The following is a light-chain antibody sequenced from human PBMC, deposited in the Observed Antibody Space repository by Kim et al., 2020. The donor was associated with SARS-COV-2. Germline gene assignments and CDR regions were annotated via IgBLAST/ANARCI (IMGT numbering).Light chain of an antibody. Sequence: NFMLTQPHSVSESPGKTVTISCTRSSGSIANNFVQWYQQRPGSAPTTLIDKDKQRPSGVPGRFSGSIDSSANSASLTISGLKTKDEADYYCQSYDTSDHVFGGGTQLTVL. V-gene: IGLV6-57*04. CDR1: SGSIANNF. CDR2: KDK. J-gene: IGLJ3*02. CDR3: QSYDTSDHV.